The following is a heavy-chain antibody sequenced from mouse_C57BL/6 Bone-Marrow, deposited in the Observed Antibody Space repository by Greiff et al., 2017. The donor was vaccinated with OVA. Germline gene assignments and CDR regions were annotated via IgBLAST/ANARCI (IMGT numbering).Heavy chain of an antibody. CDR3: ARLDAMDN. CDR1: GFTFSDFY. CDR2: ISNGGGST. J-gene: IGHJ4*01. V-gene: IGHV5-12*01. Sequence: EVMLVESGGGLVQPGGSLKLSCAASGFTFSDFYMYWIRQTPEKRLEWVAYISNGGGSTYYPDTVKGRFTISRDNAKNTLYLQMSRLKSEDTAMYYCARLDAMDNWGQGTSVTVSS.